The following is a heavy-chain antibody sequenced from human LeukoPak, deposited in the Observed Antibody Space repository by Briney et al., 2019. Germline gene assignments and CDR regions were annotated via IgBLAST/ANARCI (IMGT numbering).Heavy chain of an antibody. CDR3: ASLAARRTFDY. V-gene: IGHV4-59*01. CDR1: GGSISSYY. J-gene: IGHJ4*02. D-gene: IGHD6-6*01. CDR2: IYYSGST. Sequence: SETLSLTCTVSGGSISSYYWSWIRQPPGKGLKWIGYIYYSGSTNYNPSLKSRVTISVDTSKNQFSLKLSSVTAADTAVYYCASLAARRTFDYWGQGTLVTVSS.